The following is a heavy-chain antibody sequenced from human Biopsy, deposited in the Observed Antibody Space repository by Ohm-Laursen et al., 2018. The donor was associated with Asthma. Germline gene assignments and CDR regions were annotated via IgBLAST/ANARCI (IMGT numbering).Heavy chain of an antibody. J-gene: IGHJ6*02. CDR2: ISYDGSKK. Sequence: SLRLSCTASGVSLSSFGVNWVRQAPGKGLEWVAVISYDGSKKEYGDSVKGRFTISRDNSKDTVYLQMNSLRAEDTAVYSCAKGRYKWNDGYYGLDVWGQGTTVTVS. V-gene: IGHV3-30*18. D-gene: IGHD1-20*01. CDR3: AKGRYKWNDGYYGLDV. CDR1: GVSLSSFG.